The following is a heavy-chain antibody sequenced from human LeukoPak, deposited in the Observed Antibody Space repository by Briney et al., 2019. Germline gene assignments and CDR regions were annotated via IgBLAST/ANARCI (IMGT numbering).Heavy chain of an antibody. CDR1: GYSISSGYY. Sequence: SETLSLTCTVSGYSISSGYYWGWIRQPPGKGLEWIGSIYHSGSTYYNPSLKSRVTISVDTSKNQFSLKLSSVTAADTAVYYCARERLSRYYYDSSGYYDWFDPWGQGTLVTVSS. V-gene: IGHV4-38-2*02. J-gene: IGHJ5*02. CDR3: ARERLSRYYYDSSGYYDWFDP. D-gene: IGHD3-22*01. CDR2: IYHSGST.